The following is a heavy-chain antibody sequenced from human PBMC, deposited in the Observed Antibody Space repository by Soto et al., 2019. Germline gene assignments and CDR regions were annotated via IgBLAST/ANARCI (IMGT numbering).Heavy chain of an antibody. CDR1: GGSISSSSYY. D-gene: IGHD5-12*01. CDR3: AREKVTDRLIDY. Sequence: PSETLSLTCTVSGGSISSSSYYWGWIRQPPGKGLEWIGCIYYSGSTNYNPSLKSRVTISVDTSKNQFSLKLSSVTAADTAVYYCAREKVTDRLIDYWGQGTLVTVSS. V-gene: IGHV4-39*07. CDR2: IYYSGST. J-gene: IGHJ4*02.